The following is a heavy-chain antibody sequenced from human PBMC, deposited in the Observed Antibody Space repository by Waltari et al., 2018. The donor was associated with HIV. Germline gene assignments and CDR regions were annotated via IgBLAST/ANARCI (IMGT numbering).Heavy chain of an antibody. J-gene: IGHJ6*02. CDR1: GFTFTTYT. CDR2: ISGSGYST. CDR3: VKDRCSGNSCYSAHHYYYGLDV. Sequence: EVQLLESGGGLVQPGGSLKLSCAASGFTFTTYTMNWVRQSPEKGLEWVSTISGSGYSTYYADSVKGRFTISRDNSKNTLYLQMNSLRAEDTALYYCVKDRCSGNSCYSAHHYYYGLDVWGQGTTVTVSS. D-gene: IGHD2-15*01. V-gene: IGHV3-23*01.